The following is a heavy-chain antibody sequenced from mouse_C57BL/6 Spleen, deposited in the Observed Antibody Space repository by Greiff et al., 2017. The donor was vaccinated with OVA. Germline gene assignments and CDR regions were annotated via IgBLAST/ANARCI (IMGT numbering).Heavy chain of an antibody. CDR1: GFTFSSYA. Sequence: EVQGVESGEGLVKPGGSLKLSCAASGFTFSSYAMSWVRQTPEKRLEWVAYISSGGDYIYYADTVKGRFTISRDNARNTLYLQMSSLKSEDTAMYYCTRDHGSSRWFAYWGQGTLVTVSA. CDR2: ISSGGDYI. D-gene: IGHD1-1*01. J-gene: IGHJ3*01. CDR3: TRDHGSSRWFAY. V-gene: IGHV5-9-1*02.